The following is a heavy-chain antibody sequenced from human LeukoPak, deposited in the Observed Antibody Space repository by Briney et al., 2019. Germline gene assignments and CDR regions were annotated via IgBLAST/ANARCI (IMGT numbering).Heavy chain of an antibody. J-gene: IGHJ4*02. CDR2: IGGSDGTT. V-gene: IGHV3-23*01. CDR3: AKVLDSGSFPDY. CDR1: GFTFSRYA. Sequence: GGSLRLSCAASGFTFSRYAMLWVRQSPGKGLEWVTAIGGSDGTTYYADSVKGRCIISRDNYKNILYLQMNSLRVEDTAIYYCAKVLDSGSFPDYWGQGTLATVSS. D-gene: IGHD1-26*01.